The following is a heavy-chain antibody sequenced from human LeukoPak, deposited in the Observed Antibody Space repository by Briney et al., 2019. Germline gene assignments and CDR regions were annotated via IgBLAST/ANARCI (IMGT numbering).Heavy chain of an antibody. J-gene: IGHJ4*02. CDR1: GFTFSSYA. V-gene: IGHV3-30*04. CDR3: AKVFYQLLSNYFDY. D-gene: IGHD2-2*01. Sequence: PGGSLRLSCAASGFTFSSYAMHWVRQAPGKGLEWVAVISYDGSNKYYADSVKGRFTISRDNSKNTLYLQMNSLRAEDTAVYYCAKVFYQLLSNYFDYWGQGTLVTVSS. CDR2: ISYDGSNK.